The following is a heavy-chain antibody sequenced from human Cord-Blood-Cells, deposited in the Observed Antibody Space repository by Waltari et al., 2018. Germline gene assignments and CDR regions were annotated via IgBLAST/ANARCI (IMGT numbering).Heavy chain of an antibody. CDR3: AKAKVNWNWYFDL. D-gene: IGHD1-1*01. Sequence: EVQLVESGGVVVQPGGSLRLSCAASGFTFDDYAMPWVRKAPGKGLEWVSLISWDGGSTYYADSVKGRFTISRDNSKNSLYLQMNSLRAEDTALYYCAKAKVNWNWYFDLWGRGTLVTVSS. J-gene: IGHJ2*01. CDR1: GFTFDDYA. V-gene: IGHV3-43D*04. CDR2: ISWDGGST.